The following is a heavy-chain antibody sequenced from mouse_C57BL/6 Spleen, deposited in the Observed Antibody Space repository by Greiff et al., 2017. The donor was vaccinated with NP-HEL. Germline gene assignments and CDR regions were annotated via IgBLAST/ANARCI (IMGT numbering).Heavy chain of an antibody. V-gene: IGHV1-54*01. CDR3: ARSPYDYDGAWFAY. Sequence: QVQLQQSGAELVRPGTSVQVSCKASGYAFTNYLIEWVKQRPGQGLEWIGVINPGSGGTNYNEKFKGKATLTADKSSSTAYMQLSSLTSEDSAVYFCARSPYDYDGAWFAYWGQVTLVTVSA. J-gene: IGHJ3*01. D-gene: IGHD2-4*01. CDR1: GYAFTNYL. CDR2: INPGSGGT.